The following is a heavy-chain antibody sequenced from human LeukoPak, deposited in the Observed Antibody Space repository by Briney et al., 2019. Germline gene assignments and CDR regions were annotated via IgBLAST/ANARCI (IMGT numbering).Heavy chain of an antibody. CDR2: IRSSSSYI. V-gene: IGHV3-21*01. D-gene: IGHD6-19*01. CDR1: GFTFSSYS. J-gene: IGHJ3*02. CDR3: ARDIMLGAVAGTSAFDI. Sequence: GGSLRLSCAASGFTFSSYSMNWVRQAPVKGLEWVSSIRSSSSYIYYADSVKGRFTISRDNAKNSLYLQMNSLRAEDTAVYYCARDIMLGAVAGTSAFDIWGQGTMVTVSS.